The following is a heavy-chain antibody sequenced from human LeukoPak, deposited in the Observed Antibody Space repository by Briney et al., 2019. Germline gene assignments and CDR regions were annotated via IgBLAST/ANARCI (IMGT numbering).Heavy chain of an antibody. V-gene: IGHV1-8*01. Sequence: RASVKVSCKASGYTFTSYDINWVRQATGQGLEWMGWMNPNSGNTGYAQKFQGRVTMTRNTSISTAYMELSSLRSEDTAVYYCASSYCGGDCYSPHFDYWGQGTLVTVSS. CDR3: ASSYCGGDCYSPHFDY. CDR1: GYTFTSYD. D-gene: IGHD2-21*02. CDR2: MNPNSGNT. J-gene: IGHJ4*02.